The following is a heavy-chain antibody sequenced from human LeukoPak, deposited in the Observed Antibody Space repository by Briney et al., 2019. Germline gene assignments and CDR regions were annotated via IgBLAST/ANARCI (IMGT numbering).Heavy chain of an antibody. V-gene: IGHV4-39*07. CDR1: GGSIRSSYYY. CDR3: VTYYYGSSAPKRNY. J-gene: IGHJ4*02. D-gene: IGHD3-22*01. CDR2: ISHSGST. Sequence: SETLSLTCTVSGGSIRSSYYYWGWLRQPPGKGLEWIGEISHSGSTTYNPSLRSRVTISGDTSKKQFSLKLSSVTAADTAVYYCVTYYYGSSAPKRNYWGQGILVTVSS.